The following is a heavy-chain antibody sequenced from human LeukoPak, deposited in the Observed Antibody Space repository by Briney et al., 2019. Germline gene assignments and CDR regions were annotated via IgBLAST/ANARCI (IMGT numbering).Heavy chain of an antibody. Sequence: GGSLRLSCAASGFTFSSYWMSWVRQAPGKGLEWVANIKQDGSERNYVDSVKGRFTISRDNAKNSLFLQMNSLRAEDTAVYYCARVLYYYDSSGYYKDYWGQGTLVTVSS. J-gene: IGHJ4*02. D-gene: IGHD3-22*01. CDR3: ARVLYYYDSSGYYKDY. CDR1: GFTFSSYW. CDR2: IKQDGSER. V-gene: IGHV3-7*04.